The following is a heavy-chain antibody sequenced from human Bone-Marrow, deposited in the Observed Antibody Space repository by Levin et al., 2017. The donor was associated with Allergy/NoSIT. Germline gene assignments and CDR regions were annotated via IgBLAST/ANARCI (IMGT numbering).Heavy chain of an antibody. CDR3: AGHTAGDY. Sequence: LPGGSLRLSCAASEFTVSNNHMNWVRQAPGKGLEWVSLIYSGGSTYYADSVKGRFTISRDNSKNTLFLQMNSLRAEDTAVYYCAGHTAGDYWGQGALVTVSS. CDR1: EFTVSNNH. V-gene: IGHV3-66*04. CDR2: IYSGGST. D-gene: IGHD5-18*01. J-gene: IGHJ4*02.